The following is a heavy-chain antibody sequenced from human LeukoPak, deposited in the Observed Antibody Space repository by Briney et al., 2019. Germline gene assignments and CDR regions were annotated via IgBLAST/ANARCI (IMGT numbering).Heavy chain of an antibody. CDR3: ARDPPDSSGYNWFDP. CDR1: GFTFSDYY. V-gene: IGHV3-11*01. CDR2: ISSSGSTI. Sequence: GGSLRLSCAASGFTFSDYYMSWIRQAPGEGLEWVSYISSSGSTIYYADSVKGRFTISRDNAKNSLYLQMNSLRAEDTAVYYCARDPPDSSGYNWFDPWGQGTLVTVSS. J-gene: IGHJ5*02. D-gene: IGHD3-22*01.